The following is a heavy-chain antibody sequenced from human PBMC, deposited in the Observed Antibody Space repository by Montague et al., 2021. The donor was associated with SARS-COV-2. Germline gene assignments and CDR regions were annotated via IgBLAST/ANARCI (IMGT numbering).Heavy chain of an antibody. V-gene: IGHV4-4*07. CDR1: GGSISSYY. D-gene: IGHD2-15*01. CDR2: IYTSGST. J-gene: IGHJ4*02. CDR3: GRVMLSATSNPFDC. Sequence: SETLSLTCTVSGGSISSYYWSWIRQPAGKGLEWIGRIYTSGSTNYNPSLKSRVTMSVDTSQNQFSLKLSSVTAADTAVYFCGRVMLSATSNPFDCWGPGTLVTVSS.